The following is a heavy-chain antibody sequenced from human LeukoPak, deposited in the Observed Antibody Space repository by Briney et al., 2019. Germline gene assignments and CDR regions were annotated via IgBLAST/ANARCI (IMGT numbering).Heavy chain of an antibody. CDR3: ARNNWGIDY. Sequence: PGGSLRLSCAASGFTFRNHWMYWVRQASGKGLVWVARINSDGSDTSHADSVEGRFTISRDNAKDTLYLQMNSLRVEDTAVYYCARNNWGIDYWGQGTLVAVSS. CDR1: GFTFRNHW. D-gene: IGHD7-27*01. J-gene: IGHJ4*02. CDR2: INSDGSDT. V-gene: IGHV3-74*01.